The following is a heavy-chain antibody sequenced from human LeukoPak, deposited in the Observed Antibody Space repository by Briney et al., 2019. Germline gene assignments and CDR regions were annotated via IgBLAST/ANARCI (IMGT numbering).Heavy chain of an antibody. J-gene: IGHJ3*02. V-gene: IGHV4-59*01. CDR3: ARADGYKSRTVDAFDI. CDR2: IYYSGST. Sequence: SETLSLTCTVSGGSISSYYWSWIRQPPGKGLEWIGYIYYSGSTNYNPSLKSRVTISVDTSKNQFSLKLSSVTAADTAVYYCARADGYKSRTVDAFDIWGQGTVVTVSS. CDR1: GGSISSYY. D-gene: IGHD5-24*01.